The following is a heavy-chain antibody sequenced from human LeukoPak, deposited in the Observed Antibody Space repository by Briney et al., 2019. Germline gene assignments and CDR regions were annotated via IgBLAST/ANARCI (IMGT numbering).Heavy chain of an antibody. CDR2: IYITGDT. Sequence: SETLSLTCAVSGGSVTSYYWSWIRQSAGKGLEWIGRIYITGDTTYNPSLKSRVTMSLDTSKNQFSLKLSSVTAADTAVYYCARLGGGSYSRGYFDYWGQGTLVTVSS. V-gene: IGHV4-4*07. CDR1: GGSVTSYY. J-gene: IGHJ4*02. D-gene: IGHD3-10*01. CDR3: ARLGGGSYSRGYFDY.